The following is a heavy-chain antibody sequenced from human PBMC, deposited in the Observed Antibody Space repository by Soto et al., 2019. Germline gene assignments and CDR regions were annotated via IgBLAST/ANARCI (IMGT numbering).Heavy chain of an antibody. D-gene: IGHD2-21*02. CDR1: GFTFSSYG. V-gene: IGHV3-30*03. CDR2: ISYDGSNK. Sequence: QVQLVESGGGVVAPGRSLRLSCAASGFTFSSYGMHWVRQAPGKGLAWVAVISYDGSNKYYTDSVKGRFTISRDNSKNTLHLQMNSLRAEDTAVYYCARALLEYCGGDCYSPFDYWGQGTLVTGSS. CDR3: ARALLEYCGGDCYSPFDY. J-gene: IGHJ4*02.